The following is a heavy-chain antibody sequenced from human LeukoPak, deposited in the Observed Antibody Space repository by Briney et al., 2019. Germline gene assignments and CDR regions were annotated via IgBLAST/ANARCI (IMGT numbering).Heavy chain of an antibody. CDR2: LSYDGSDK. CDR3: VKVDT. V-gene: IGHV3-30*04. D-gene: IGHD5-18*01. CDR1: RFIFSSYA. J-gene: IGHJ4*02. Sequence: GGSLRLSCAASRFIFSSYAMHWVRQAPGKGLEWVAVLSYDGSDKYYADSVKGRFTISRDNSKNTLYLQMNSLRAEDTAVYYCVKVDTWGQGTLVTVSS.